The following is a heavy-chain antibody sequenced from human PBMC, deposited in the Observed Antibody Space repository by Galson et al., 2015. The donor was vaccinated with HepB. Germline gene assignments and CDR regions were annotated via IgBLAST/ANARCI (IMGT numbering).Heavy chain of an antibody. J-gene: IGHJ3*02. CDR3: GCSSTSWYDAFDI. CDR1: GFTFSSYW. CDR2: IKQDGSEK. Sequence: SLRLSCAASGFTFSSYWMSWVRQAPGKGLEWVANIKQDGSEKYYVDSVKGRFTISRDNAKNSLYLQMNSLRAEDTAVYYCGCSSTSWYDAFDIWGQGTMVTVSS. D-gene: IGHD2-2*01. V-gene: IGHV3-7*01.